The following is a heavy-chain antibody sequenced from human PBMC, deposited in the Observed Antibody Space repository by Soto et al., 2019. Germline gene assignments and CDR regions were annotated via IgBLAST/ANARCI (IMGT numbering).Heavy chain of an antibody. V-gene: IGHV4-4*02. D-gene: IGHD4-4*01. Sequence: QVQLQESGPGLVKPSGTLSLTCTVSGDSISGSDWWTWVRQPPTKGLEWIGEIFHSGKTNYNPSLKMRVIISLDGSKTQFSLSLASVTAADTALYFCASVGVWTTSAGPRCWHFDLWGRGTLVTVSS. CDR1: GDSISGSDW. CDR3: ASVGVWTTSAGPRCWHFDL. CDR2: IFHSGKT. J-gene: IGHJ2*01.